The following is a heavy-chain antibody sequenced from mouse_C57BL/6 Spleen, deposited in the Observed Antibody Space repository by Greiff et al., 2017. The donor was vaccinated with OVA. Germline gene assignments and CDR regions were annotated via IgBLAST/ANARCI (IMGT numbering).Heavy chain of an antibody. CDR3: APTVVASMDY. J-gene: IGHJ4*01. V-gene: IGHV1-82*01. D-gene: IGHD1-1*01. Sequence: QVQLKESGPELVKPGASVKISCKASGYAFSSSWMNWVKQRPGKGLEWIGRIYPGDGDTNYNGKFKGKATLTADKSSSTAYMQLSSLTSEDSAVYFCAPTVVASMDYWGQGTSVTVSS. CDR1: GYAFSSSW. CDR2: IYPGDGDT.